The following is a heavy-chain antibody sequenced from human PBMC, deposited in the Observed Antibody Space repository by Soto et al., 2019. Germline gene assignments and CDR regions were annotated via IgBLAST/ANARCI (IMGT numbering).Heavy chain of an antibody. CDR1: GFTFSSYA. Sequence: PGGSLRLSCAASGFTFSSYAMSWVRQAPGKGLEWVSAISGSGGSTYYADSVKGRFTISRDNSKNTLYLQMNSLRAEDTAVYYCAKGRGYCSSTSCYVGSDYWGQRTLVRVSS. D-gene: IGHD2-2*01. CDR2: ISGSGGST. J-gene: IGHJ4*02. V-gene: IGHV3-23*01. CDR3: AKGRGYCSSTSCYVGSDY.